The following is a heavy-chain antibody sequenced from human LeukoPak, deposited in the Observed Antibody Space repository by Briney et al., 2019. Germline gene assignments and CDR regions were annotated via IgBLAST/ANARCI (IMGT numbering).Heavy chain of an antibody. CDR2: INHSGST. J-gene: IGHJ4*02. V-gene: IGHV4-34*01. CDR1: GGSFSGYY. CDR3: ASGTTVGPIDY. D-gene: IGHD4-11*01. Sequence: SETLSLTCAVYGGSFSGYYWSWIRQPPGKGLEWIGEINHSGSTNYNPSLKSRVTISVDTSKNQFSLKLSSVTAADTAVYYCASGTTVGPIDYWGQGTLVTVSS.